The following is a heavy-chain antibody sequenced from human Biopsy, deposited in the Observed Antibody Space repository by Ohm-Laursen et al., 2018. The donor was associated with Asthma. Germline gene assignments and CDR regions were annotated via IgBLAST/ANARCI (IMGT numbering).Heavy chain of an antibody. Sequence: VSSVKVSCKTSGYTFNSAGITWVRQAPGQGLEWMGWISVYNGNTKVAQKLQDRVTMITDTSTSTAYMELRSLRSDDTAVYFCARAVDYSHYYGIDVWGQGPTVTVS. J-gene: IGHJ6*02. CDR1: GYTFNSAG. V-gene: IGHV1-18*01. CDR2: ISVYNGNT. CDR3: ARAVDYSHYYGIDV. D-gene: IGHD3-10*01.